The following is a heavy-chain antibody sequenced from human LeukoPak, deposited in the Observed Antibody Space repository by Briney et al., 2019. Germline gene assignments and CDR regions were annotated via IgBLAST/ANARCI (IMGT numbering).Heavy chain of an antibody. D-gene: IGHD3-22*01. J-gene: IGHJ4*02. CDR3: AKSDYDSSGYYYFEY. CDR2: IRCDGSNK. V-gene: IGHV3-30*02. Sequence: GGSLRLSCAASSFSSYGMHWVRQAPGKGLEWVAFIRCDGSNKFYADSVKGRFTISRDNSKNTLYLQMNSLRAEDTAVYYCAKSDYDSSGYYYFEYRGQGTLVTVSS. CDR1: SFSSYG.